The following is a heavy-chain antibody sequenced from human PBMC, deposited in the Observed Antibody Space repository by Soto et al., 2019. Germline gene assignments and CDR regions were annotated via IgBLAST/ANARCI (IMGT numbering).Heavy chain of an antibody. V-gene: IGHV3-30*18. D-gene: IGHD2-15*01. J-gene: IGHJ4*02. CDR2: ISYDGSNK. CDR3: AKDLWTGCSGGSCYPNEALDY. Sequence: GGSLRLSCAASGFTFSSYCMHWVRQAPGKGREWVAVISYDGSNKYYADSVTGRFTISRDNSKNTLYLQMTSLRAEDTAVYYCAKDLWTGCSGGSCYPNEALDYWGQGTLVTVSS. CDR1: GFTFSSYC.